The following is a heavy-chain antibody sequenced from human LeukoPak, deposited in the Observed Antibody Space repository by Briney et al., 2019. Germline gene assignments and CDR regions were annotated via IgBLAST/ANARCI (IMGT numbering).Heavy chain of an antibody. CDR2: INHSGST. V-gene: IGHV4-34*01. D-gene: IGHD6-13*01. CDR3: ARHEQQLALDY. CDR1: GGSFSGYY. Sequence: SETLSLTCAVYGGSFSGYYWSWIRQPPGKGLEWIGEINHSGSTNYNPSLKGRVTISVDTSKNQFSLKLSSVTAADTAVYYCARHEQQLALDYWGQGTLVTVSS. J-gene: IGHJ4*02.